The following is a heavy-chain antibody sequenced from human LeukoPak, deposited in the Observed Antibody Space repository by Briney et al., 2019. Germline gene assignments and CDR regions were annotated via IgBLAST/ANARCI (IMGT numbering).Heavy chain of an antibody. CDR2: IGSSSTYI. CDR1: GFTFSNYN. D-gene: IGHD1-26*01. Sequence: PGGSLRVSCAASGFTFSNYNMNGVRRAPGKGLEWVSSIGSSSTYIYYADSVKGRFTISRDNAKNSLYLQMDSLAAEDTAVYYCARDHNDLTGTYWESFDCWGQGTLVTVSS. J-gene: IGHJ4*02. V-gene: IGHV3-21*01. CDR3: ARDHNDLTGTYWESFDC.